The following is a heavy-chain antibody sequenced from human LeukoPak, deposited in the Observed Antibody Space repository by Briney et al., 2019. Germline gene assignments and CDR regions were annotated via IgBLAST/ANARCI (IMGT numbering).Heavy chain of an antibody. Sequence: ASVKVSCKASGYTFTSYYMHWVRQAPGQGLEWMGIINPSGGSTSYAQKFQGRVTMTRDTSTSTVYMELSSLRSEDTAVYYCASDRNSLYYFDYWGQGTLVTVSS. CDR2: INPSGGST. D-gene: IGHD1-7*01. V-gene: IGHV1-46*01. CDR3: ASDRNSLYYFDY. J-gene: IGHJ4*02. CDR1: GYTFTSYY.